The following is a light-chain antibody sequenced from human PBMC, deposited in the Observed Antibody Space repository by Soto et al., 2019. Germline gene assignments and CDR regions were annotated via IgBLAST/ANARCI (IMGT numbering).Light chain of an antibody. Sequence: EILMTQSPSTLSVSPGERATLSCRASQSVSSNLAWYQQNSGQAPRLLIYDASTRATGIPARFSGSGSGTEFTLTISSLQSEDCAVYYCQQYNNWPPTYTFGQGTKLEIK. V-gene: IGKV3-15*01. J-gene: IGKJ2*01. CDR3: QQYNNWPPTYT. CDR2: DAS. CDR1: QSVSSN.